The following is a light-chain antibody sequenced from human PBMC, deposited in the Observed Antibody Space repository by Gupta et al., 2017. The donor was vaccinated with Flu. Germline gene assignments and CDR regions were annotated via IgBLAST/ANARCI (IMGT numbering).Light chain of an antibody. CDR3: MHSTRWPWT. J-gene: IGKJ1*01. V-gene: IGKV2-30*01. CDR2: KAS. CDR1: QSLVYSDGDSY. Sequence: DDVMTQSPLSLSVTLGQTASISCRSSQSLVYSDGDSYVSWFHQRPGQSPRRLIYKASNRDSGVPDRISGSGSGTDFTLKISRVEAEDVGVYYCMHSTRWPWTFGQGTKVEIK.